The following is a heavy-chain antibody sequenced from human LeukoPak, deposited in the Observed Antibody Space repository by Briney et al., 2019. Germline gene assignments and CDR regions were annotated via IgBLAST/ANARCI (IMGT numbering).Heavy chain of an antibody. CDR2: IYYSGST. V-gene: IGHV4-31*03. CDR3: ASGGGNRYYYYYMDV. CDR1: GGSISSGGYY. D-gene: IGHD2-21*01. Sequence: SETLSLTCTVSGGSISSGGYYWSWIRQHPGKGLEWIGYIYYSGSTYYNPSLKGRVTISVDTSKNQFSLKLSSVTAADTAVYYCASGGGNRYYYYYMDVWGKGTTVTVSS. J-gene: IGHJ6*03.